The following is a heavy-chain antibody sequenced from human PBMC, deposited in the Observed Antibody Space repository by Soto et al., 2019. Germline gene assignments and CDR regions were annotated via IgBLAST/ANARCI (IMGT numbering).Heavy chain of an antibody. CDR2: IKSKADGGTT. J-gene: IGHJ4*02. V-gene: IGHV3-15*01. CDR3: TSLYYGH. Sequence: GSLRLSCAASEFTFANAWISWVRQAPGKGLEWVGRIKSKADGGTTDYAAPVKGRFTISRDESQNTLYLQMNSLKTEDTAVYYCTSLYYGHWGQGTLVTVSS. CDR1: EFTFANAW. D-gene: IGHD4-17*01.